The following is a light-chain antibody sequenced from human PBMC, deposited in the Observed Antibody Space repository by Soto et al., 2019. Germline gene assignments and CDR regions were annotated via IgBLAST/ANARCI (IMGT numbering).Light chain of an antibody. J-gene: IGLJ2*01. CDR3: QSYDSSLSVV. Sequence: QAVVTQPPSVSGAPGQRVTISCTGSSSNIGAGYDVHWYQHLPGTAPKLLIFGNTNRPSGVPHRFSGSKSGTSASLAITGLQAEDEADYYCQSYDSSLSVVFGGGTKLTVL. CDR1: SSNIGAGYD. CDR2: GNT. V-gene: IGLV1-40*01.